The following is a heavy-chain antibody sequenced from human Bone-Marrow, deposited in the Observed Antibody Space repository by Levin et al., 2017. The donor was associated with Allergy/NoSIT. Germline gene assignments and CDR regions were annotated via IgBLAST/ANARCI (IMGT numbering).Heavy chain of an antibody. J-gene: IGHJ6*02. CDR2: IIPLFGKP. CDR1: GGTFNTFA. Sequence: ASVKVSCKASGGTFNTFAVNWVRQAPGQGLEWMGGIIPLFGKPHYAQNFQGRVTITADKSSNTVYMELTSLRSEDTAVYYCAVPYGLYDRDVWGHGTTVIVSS. CDR3: AVPYGLYDRDV. V-gene: IGHV1-69*06. D-gene: IGHD5/OR15-5a*01.